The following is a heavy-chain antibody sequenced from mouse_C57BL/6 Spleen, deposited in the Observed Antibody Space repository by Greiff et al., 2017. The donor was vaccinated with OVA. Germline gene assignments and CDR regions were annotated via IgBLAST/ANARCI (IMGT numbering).Heavy chain of an antibody. D-gene: IGHD4-1*01. CDR2: IDPSESYT. CDR1: GYTFTSYW. V-gene: IGHV1-69*01. Sequence: VQLQQPGAELVMPGASVKLSCKASGYTFTSYWMHWVKQRPGQGLEWIGEIDPSESYTNYNQKFKGKSTLTVDKSSSTAYMQHSSLTSEDSAVYYCARSLTEDDDWGQGTTLTVSS. J-gene: IGHJ2*01. CDR3: ARSLTEDDD.